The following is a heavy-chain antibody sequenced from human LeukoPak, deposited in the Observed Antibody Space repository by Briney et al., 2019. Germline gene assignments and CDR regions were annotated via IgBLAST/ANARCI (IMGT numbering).Heavy chain of an antibody. Sequence: QSGGSLRLSCAASGFTFNTYAMSWVRQAPGKGLEWVSAISGSGRSTFYADSVKGRFTISRDNSKNTLYLQMNSLRAEDTAVYYCAKDTVTTGTDHWGQGTLVTVSS. D-gene: IGHD4-17*01. V-gene: IGHV3-23*01. CDR2: ISGSGRST. CDR1: GFTFNTYA. CDR3: AKDTVTTGTDH. J-gene: IGHJ4*02.